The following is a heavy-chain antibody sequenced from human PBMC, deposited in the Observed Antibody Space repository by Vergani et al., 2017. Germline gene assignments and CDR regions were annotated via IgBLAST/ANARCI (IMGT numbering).Heavy chain of an antibody. V-gene: IGHV4-34*01. CDR3: ARVQELYDFWSGYRVRYYYYMDV. CDR2: INHSGST. Sequence: QVQLQQWGAGLLKPSETLSLTCAVYGGSFSGYYWSWIRQPPGKGLEWIGEINHSGSTNYNPSLKSRVTISVDTSKNQFSLKLSSVTAADTAVYYCARVQELYDFWSGYRVRYYYYMDVWGKGTTVTVSS. CDR1: GGSFSGYY. J-gene: IGHJ6*03. D-gene: IGHD3-3*01.